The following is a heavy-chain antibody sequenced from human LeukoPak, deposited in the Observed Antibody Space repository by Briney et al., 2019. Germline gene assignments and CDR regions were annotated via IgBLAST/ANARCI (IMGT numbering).Heavy chain of an antibody. J-gene: IGHJ4*02. CDR1: GFSVTNNY. V-gene: IGHV3-53*01. Sequence: GGSPRPSCAVSGFSVTNNYMSWVRQAPGKGLEWVSVFYVGGATYYADSVKGRFTISRDNSENTLYLQMKSLRAEDTAVYYCARGDGYNFFDYWGQGTLVTVSS. CDR3: ARGDGYNFFDY. D-gene: IGHD5-24*01. CDR2: FYVGGAT.